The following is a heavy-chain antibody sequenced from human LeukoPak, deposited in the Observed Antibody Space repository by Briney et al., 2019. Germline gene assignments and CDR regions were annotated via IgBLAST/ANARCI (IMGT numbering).Heavy chain of an antibody. CDR3: ARGAHKRDDYGGFFHY. D-gene: IGHD4-23*01. CDR2: LSSSSSVI. V-gene: IGHV3-48*01. J-gene: IGHJ4*02. Sequence: GGSLRLSCAASGFTFSTYAMDWVRQAPGKGLEWVSYLSSSSSVIYHADSVKGRFTISRDNSKNTLYLQMNSLRAEDTAVYYCARGAHKRDDYGGFFHYWGQGTLVTVSS. CDR1: GFTFSTYA.